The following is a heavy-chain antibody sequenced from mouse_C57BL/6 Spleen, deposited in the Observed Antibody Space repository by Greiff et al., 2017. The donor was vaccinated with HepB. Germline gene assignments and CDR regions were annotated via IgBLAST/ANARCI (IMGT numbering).Heavy chain of an antibody. D-gene: IGHD4-1*01. CDR2: IWSGGST. CDR1: GFSLTSYG. CDR3: ARKGDWDYAMDY. J-gene: IGHJ4*01. Sequence: VHLVESGPGLVQPSQSLSITCTVSGFSLTSYGVHWVRQSPGKGLEWLGVIWSGGSTDYNAAFISRLSISKDNSKSQVFFKMNSLQADDTAIYYCARKGDWDYAMDYWGQGTSVTVSS. V-gene: IGHV2-2*01.